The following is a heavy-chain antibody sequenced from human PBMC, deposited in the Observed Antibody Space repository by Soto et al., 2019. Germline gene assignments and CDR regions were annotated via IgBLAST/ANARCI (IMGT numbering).Heavy chain of an antibody. D-gene: IGHD3-22*01. Sequence: QVQLVQSGAEVKKPGASVKVSCKASGYTFTSYYMHWVRQAPGQGLEWMGIINPSGGSTSYAQKFKGRATMTRDTSTSTVYMELSSLRSEDTAVYYCARDYYYDSSGPTPRAYAFDIWGQGTMVTVSS. J-gene: IGHJ3*02. CDR3: ARDYYYDSSGPTPRAYAFDI. CDR2: INPSGGST. V-gene: IGHV1-46*01. CDR1: GYTFTSYY.